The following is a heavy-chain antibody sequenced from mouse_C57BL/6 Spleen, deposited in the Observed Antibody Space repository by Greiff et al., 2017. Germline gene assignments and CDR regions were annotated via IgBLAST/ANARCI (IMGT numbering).Heavy chain of an antibody. CDR2: IDPYSGGT. J-gene: IGHJ1*03. Sequence: QVQLQQPGAELVKPGASVKLSCKASGYTFTSYWMHWVKQRPGRGLEWIGRIDPYSGGTKYNEKFKCKATLTVDKSNSTAYMQLSSLTSEDSAVYYCEREGAYYYAWYVGVWGTGATVSV. CDR3: EREGAYYYAWYVGV. D-gene: IGHD1-1*01. CDR1: GYTFTSYW. V-gene: IGHV1-72*01.